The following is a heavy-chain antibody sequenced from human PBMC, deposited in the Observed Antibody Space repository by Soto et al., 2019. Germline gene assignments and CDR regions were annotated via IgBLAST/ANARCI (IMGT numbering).Heavy chain of an antibody. D-gene: IGHD3-22*01. J-gene: IGHJ6*02. CDR1: CGSSSGYY. CDR2: INHSGST. Sequence: SETLSLTCAVYCGSSSGYYWSWIRQPPGKGLEWIGEINHSGSTNYNPSLKSRVTISVDTSENQFSLKLSSVTAADTAVYYCARELITMIVVVILPDYYYGMDVWGQGTTVTVSS. V-gene: IGHV4-34*01. CDR3: ARELITMIVVVILPDYYYGMDV.